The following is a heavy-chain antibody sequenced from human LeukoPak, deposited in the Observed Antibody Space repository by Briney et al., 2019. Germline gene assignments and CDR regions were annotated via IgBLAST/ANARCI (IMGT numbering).Heavy chain of an antibody. CDR1: GYSISSGYC. J-gene: IGHJ3*02. CDR2: IYHSGST. Sequence: SETLSLTCTVSGYSISSGYCWGWIRQPPGKGLEWIGSIYHSGSTYYNPSLKSRVTISVDTSKNQFSLKLSSVTAADTAVYYCARYYYDSSGYYGGSAFDIWGQGTMVTVSS. D-gene: IGHD3-22*01. V-gene: IGHV4-38-2*02. CDR3: ARYYYDSSGYYGGSAFDI.